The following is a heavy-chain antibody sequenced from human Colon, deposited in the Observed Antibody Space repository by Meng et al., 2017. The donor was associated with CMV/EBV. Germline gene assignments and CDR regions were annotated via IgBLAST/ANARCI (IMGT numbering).Heavy chain of an antibody. CDR2: IQYDGNTK. CDR1: GFTFSSYG. V-gene: IGHV3-33*05. Sequence: GGSLRLSCAASGFTFSSYGMVWVRQAPGKGLEWVAFIQYDGNTKHYADSMKGRFTISRDNSKNTLVLQMDSLRAEDTATFYCARQGFGDYSYYFDHWGQGILVTVSS. J-gene: IGHJ4*02. CDR3: ARQGFGDYSYYFDH. D-gene: IGHD4-17*01.